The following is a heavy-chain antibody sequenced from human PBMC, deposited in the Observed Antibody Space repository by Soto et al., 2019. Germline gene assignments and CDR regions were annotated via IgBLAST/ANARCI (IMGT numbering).Heavy chain of an antibody. CDR1: GGTFSSYA. Sequence: ASVKVSCKASGGTFSSYAISWVRQAPGQGLEWMGGIIPIFGTANYAQKFKRRVTITADESTSTAYMELSSLRSEDTAVYYCARGDIAAAGTKNNWFDPWGQATLVTVSS. J-gene: IGHJ5*02. CDR2: IIPIFGTA. CDR3: ARGDIAAAGTKNNWFDP. V-gene: IGHV1-69*13. D-gene: IGHD6-13*01.